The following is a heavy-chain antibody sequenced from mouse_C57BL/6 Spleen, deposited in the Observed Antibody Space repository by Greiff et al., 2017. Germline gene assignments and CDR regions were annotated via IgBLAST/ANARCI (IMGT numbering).Heavy chain of an antibody. CDR2: IDPNNGGT. Sequence: EVQLQQSGPELVKPGASVKISCKASGYTFTDYYMNWVKQSHGKSLEWIGDIDPNNGGTSYNQKFKGKATLTVDKSSSTAYMGLRSLTSEDSAVYYCARKGPHYDGRAMDYWGQGTSVTVSS. J-gene: IGHJ4*01. V-gene: IGHV1-26*01. D-gene: IGHD1-2*01. CDR1: GYTFTDYY. CDR3: ARKGPHYDGRAMDY.